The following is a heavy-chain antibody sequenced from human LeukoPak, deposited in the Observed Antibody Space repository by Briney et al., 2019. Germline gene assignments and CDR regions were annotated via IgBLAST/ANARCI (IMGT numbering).Heavy chain of an antibody. CDR3: ASLDTAKQPLANH. J-gene: IGHJ5*02. V-gene: IGHV3-7*03. CDR1: GLTVSNHW. CDR2: IREERGQE. D-gene: IGHD5-18*01. Sequence: GGSLRLSCVASGLTVSNHWMSWVRQAPGKGLEWVANIREERGQEYYVDSVKGRFTISKNSAKNSLYLQMNTLRVEDTAMYYCASLDTAKQPLANHWGQGTLVTASS.